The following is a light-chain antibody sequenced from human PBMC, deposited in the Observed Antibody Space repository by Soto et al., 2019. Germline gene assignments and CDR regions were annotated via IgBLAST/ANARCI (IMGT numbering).Light chain of an antibody. J-gene: IGKJ4*01. V-gene: IGKV3-20*01. CDR2: GAS. Sequence: EIVLTQSPGTLSLSPGERATLSCRASQSVSSSYLAWYQQKPGQAPRLLIYGASSRATGIPDRFSGSGSGTPFTLTISRLEPEDFAVYYCQQYGSSPAFGGGTKVEIK. CDR1: QSVSSSY. CDR3: QQYGSSPA.